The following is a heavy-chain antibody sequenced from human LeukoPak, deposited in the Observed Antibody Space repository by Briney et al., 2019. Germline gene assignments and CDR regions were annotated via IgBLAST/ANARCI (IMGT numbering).Heavy chain of an antibody. CDR1: GLTFNNYA. J-gene: IGHJ4*02. Sequence: GGSLRLSCAVSGLTFNNYAMSWVRQAPGKGLEWVSAISKSGDHTYYAASAKGRFTIYRDNSKNTLYLQMNSLRAEDTAVYYCARDGGYHDSSGYYHSYYFDYWGQGTLVTVSS. V-gene: IGHV3-23*01. CDR3: ARDGGYHDSSGYYHSYYFDY. CDR2: ISKSGDHT. D-gene: IGHD3-22*01.